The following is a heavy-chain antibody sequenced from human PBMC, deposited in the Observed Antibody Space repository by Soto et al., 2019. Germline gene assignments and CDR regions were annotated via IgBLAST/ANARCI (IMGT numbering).Heavy chain of an antibody. V-gene: IGHV3-48*02. D-gene: IGHD2-21*01. CDR1: GFTFSSYS. CDR3: ARDAPRRGGDSCFDC. Sequence: EVQLMESGGGLVQPGGSLRLSCAASGFTFSSYSMHWVRQAPGKGLEWVSYISSSSSTIYYADSVKGRFTISRDNAKNSLYLQMNSLRDEDTAVYYCARDAPRRGGDSCFDCWGQGTLVTVSS. CDR2: ISSSSSTI. J-gene: IGHJ4*02.